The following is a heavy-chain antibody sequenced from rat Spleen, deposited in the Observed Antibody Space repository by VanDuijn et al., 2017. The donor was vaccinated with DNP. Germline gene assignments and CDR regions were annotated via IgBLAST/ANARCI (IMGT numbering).Heavy chain of an antibody. CDR3: TTDYYDGTYYYDWFAY. J-gene: IGHJ3*01. D-gene: IGHD1-12*02. CDR1: GFTFSDYY. Sequence: EVQLVESGGGLVQPGRSLKLSCAASGFTFSDYYMAWVRQAPTKGLEWVASISYDGGSTYYRDSVKGRFTISRDNAKSSLYLQMDSLRSEDTATYYCTTDYYDGTYYYDWFAYWGQGTLVTVSS. V-gene: IGHV5-20*01. CDR2: ISYDGGST.